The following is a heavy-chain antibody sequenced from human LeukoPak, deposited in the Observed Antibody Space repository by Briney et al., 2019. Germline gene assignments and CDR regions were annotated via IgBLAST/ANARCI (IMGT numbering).Heavy chain of an antibody. V-gene: IGHV3-21*04. D-gene: IGHD3-10*01. CDR2: ISSSSSYI. CDR3: AKGGLTMVRGAFDY. CDR1: GFTFSSYS. Sequence: PGGSLRLSCAASGFTFSSYSMNWVRQAPGKGLEWVSSISSSSSYIYYADSVKGRFTISRDNAKNSLYLQMNSLRAEDTALYYCAKGGLTMVRGAFDYWGQGTLVTVSS. J-gene: IGHJ4*02.